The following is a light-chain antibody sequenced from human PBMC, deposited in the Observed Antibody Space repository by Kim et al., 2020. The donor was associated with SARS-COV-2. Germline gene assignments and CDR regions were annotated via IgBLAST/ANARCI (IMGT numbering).Light chain of an antibody. CDR2: AAS. V-gene: IGKV1-9*01. Sequence: DIQLTQSPSFLSASVGDRVTLTCRASQGISYYLAWYHQNPGKAPKLLIYAASTLQSGVPSRFSGSGSGTEFTLTISSLQPEDFATYHCQQLNSYPFTFGPGTKVDIK. CDR3: QQLNSYPFT. J-gene: IGKJ3*01. CDR1: QGISYY.